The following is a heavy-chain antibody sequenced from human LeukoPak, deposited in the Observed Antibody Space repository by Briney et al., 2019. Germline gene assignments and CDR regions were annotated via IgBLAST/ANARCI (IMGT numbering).Heavy chain of an antibody. CDR2: INHSGST. CDR3: ARGRSIAAAGTPYFDY. Sequence: SETLSLTCAVYGGSFSGYYWSWIRQPPGKGLEWIGEINHSGSTNYSPSLKSRVTISVDTSKNQFSLKLSSVTAADTAVYYCARGRSIAAAGTPYFDYWGQGTLVTVSS. V-gene: IGHV4-34*01. D-gene: IGHD6-13*01. CDR1: GGSFSGYY. J-gene: IGHJ4*02.